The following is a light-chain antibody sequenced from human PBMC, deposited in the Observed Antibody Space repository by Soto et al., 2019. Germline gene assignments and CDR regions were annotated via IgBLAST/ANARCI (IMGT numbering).Light chain of an antibody. Sequence: DIQMTQSPSSLSASVGDRVTITCRASQSISSNLNWYQQKPGKAPKLLIYTAASLQSRVPSRFSGSGSGTDFTLTIASLQLEDFATYYCQQSNSLPPTVGQGTKVEIK. CDR2: TAA. J-gene: IGKJ1*01. CDR3: QQSNSLPPT. V-gene: IGKV1-39*01. CDR1: QSISSN.